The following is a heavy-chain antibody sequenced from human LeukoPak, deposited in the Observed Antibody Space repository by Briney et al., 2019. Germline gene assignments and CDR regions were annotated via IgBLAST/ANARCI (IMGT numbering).Heavy chain of an antibody. CDR2: IGGSDGST. D-gene: IGHD2-15*01. V-gene: IGHV3-23*01. J-gene: IGHJ4*02. Sequence: AGGSLRLSCTASGFTFSNYAMSWVRQAPGKGLEWVSTIGGSDGSTYYADSVKGRFTISRDNSKNTLYLQMNSLRAEDTAIYYCAKGRGYCTGGSCYSDYWGQGTLVTVSS. CDR3: AKGRGYCTGGSCYSDY. CDR1: GFTFSNYA.